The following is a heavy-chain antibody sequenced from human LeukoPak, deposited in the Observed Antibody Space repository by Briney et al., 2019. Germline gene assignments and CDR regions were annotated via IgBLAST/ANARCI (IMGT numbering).Heavy chain of an antibody. CDR3: ARGRWFRWTYYYYMHV. D-gene: IGHD3-10*01. J-gene: IGHJ6*03. CDR2: INLSVRT. Sequence: SETLCLTSAVYGGSFIGYFWSGVREPPGRGLGWIGEINLSVRTNYNPSLKSRVTISVDTSKNQFSLKLSSVPGADTAVYYCARGRWFRWTYYYYMHVWRKGTTDTLPS. CDR1: GGSFIGYF. V-gene: IGHV4-34*01.